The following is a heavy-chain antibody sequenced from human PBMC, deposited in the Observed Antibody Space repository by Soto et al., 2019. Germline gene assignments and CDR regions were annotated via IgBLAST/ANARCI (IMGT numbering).Heavy chain of an antibody. D-gene: IGHD2-21*01. V-gene: IGHV1-3*05. CDR1: GYTFTSYA. CDR3: ARDGVIEQDYYYYGMDV. Sequence: QVQLVQSGAEEKKPGASVKVSCKASGYTFTSYAMHWVRQAPGQRLEWMGWINAGNGNTKYSQKFQGRVTITRDTSASTAYIELSSLRSEDTAVYYCARDGVIEQDYYYYGMDVWGQGTTVTVSS. J-gene: IGHJ6*02. CDR2: INAGNGNT.